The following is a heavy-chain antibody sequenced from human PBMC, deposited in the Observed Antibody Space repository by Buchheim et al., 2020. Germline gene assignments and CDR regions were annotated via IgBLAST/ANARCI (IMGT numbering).Heavy chain of an antibody. CDR2: IYWDDDK. D-gene: IGHD2-2*02. CDR3: AHKGGWVCSSTSCYNKESDWFDP. CDR1: GFSLSTSGVG. J-gene: IGHJ5*02. V-gene: IGHV2-5*02. Sequence: QITLKESGPTLVKPTQTLTLTCTFSGFSLSTSGVGVGWIRQPPGKALEWLALIYWDDDKRYSPSLKSRLTITKDTSKNQVVLTMTNMDPVDTATYYYAHKGGWVCSSTSCYNKESDWFDPWGQGTL.